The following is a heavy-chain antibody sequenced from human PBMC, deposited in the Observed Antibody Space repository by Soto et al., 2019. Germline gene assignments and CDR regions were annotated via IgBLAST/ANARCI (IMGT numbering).Heavy chain of an antibody. Sequence: GGSLRLSCAASGFTFSSYAMSWVRQAPGKGLEWVSAISGSGGSTYYADSVKGRFTISRDNSKNTLYLQMNSLRAEDTAVYYCAKDGTIFGVVTLYYYYMDVWGKGTTVTVSS. CDR1: GFTFSSYA. CDR2: ISGSGGST. V-gene: IGHV3-23*01. J-gene: IGHJ6*03. CDR3: AKDGTIFGVVTLYYYYMDV. D-gene: IGHD3-3*01.